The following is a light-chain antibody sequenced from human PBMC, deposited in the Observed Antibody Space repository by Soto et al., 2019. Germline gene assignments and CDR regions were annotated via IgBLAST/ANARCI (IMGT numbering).Light chain of an antibody. V-gene: IGLV2-14*01. J-gene: IGLJ3*02. CDR1: NSDVGGYDY. Sequence: QSALTQPASVSGSPGQSITISCTGTNSDVGGYDYVSWYQQHPGKAPKLMIYEVSPRPSGVSNRFSGSRSGNTASLTISGLQAEDEDDYYCSSYTSSTTLGVFGGGTKLTVL. CDR2: EVS. CDR3: SSYTSSTTLGV.